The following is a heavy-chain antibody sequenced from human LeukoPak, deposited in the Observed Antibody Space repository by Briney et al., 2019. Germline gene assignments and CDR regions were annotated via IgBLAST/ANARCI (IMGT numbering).Heavy chain of an antibody. V-gene: IGHV3-21*01. CDR1: GFTFSSYS. D-gene: IGHD5-18*01. CDR2: ISSSGSYI. Sequence: GGSLRLSCAGSGFTFSSYSMNWVRQAPGKGLEWVSSISSSGSYIYYADSVKGRFTISRDNAKNSLYLQMNSLRAEDTAVYYCARDTGQLWFFDYWGQGTLVTVSS. J-gene: IGHJ4*02. CDR3: ARDTGQLWFFDY.